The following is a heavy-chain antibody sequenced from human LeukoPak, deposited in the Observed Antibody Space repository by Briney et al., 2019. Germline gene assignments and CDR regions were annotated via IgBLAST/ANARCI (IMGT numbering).Heavy chain of an antibody. V-gene: IGHV1-46*01. CDR3: ARDYAYGSGKTYYFDY. Sequence: ASVKVSCKASGYTFTGYYMHWVRQAPGQGLEWMGIINPSGGSTSYAQKFQGRVTMTRDMSTSTVYMELSSLRSEDTAVYYCARDYAYGSGKTYYFDYWGQGTLVTVSS. CDR2: INPSGGST. D-gene: IGHD3-10*01. J-gene: IGHJ4*02. CDR1: GYTFTGYY.